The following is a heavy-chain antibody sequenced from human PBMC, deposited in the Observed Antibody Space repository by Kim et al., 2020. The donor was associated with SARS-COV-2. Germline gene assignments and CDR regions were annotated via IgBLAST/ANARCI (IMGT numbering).Heavy chain of an antibody. CDR2: ISYDGSNK. Sequence: GGSLRLSCAASGFTFSSYGMHWVRQAPGKGLEWVAVISYDGSNKYYADSVKGRFTISRDNSKNTLYLQMNSLRAEDTAVYYCAKESRVEGGQWLVPGYWGQGTLVTVSS. V-gene: IGHV3-30*18. CDR3: AKESRVEGGQWLVPGY. D-gene: IGHD6-19*01. CDR1: GFTFSSYG. J-gene: IGHJ4*02.